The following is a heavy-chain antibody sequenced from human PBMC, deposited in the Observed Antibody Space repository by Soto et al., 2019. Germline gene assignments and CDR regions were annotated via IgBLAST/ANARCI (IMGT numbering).Heavy chain of an antibody. D-gene: IGHD2-15*01. Sequence: QVQLVESGGGVVRPGGSLRLSCAASGFTFRNYAMHWVRQAPGKGLECLAVIAYDGSNAFYRDSVKGRFTISRDNSKNALYLHMYSLRSEDTGVYYCARGDREDILVVVGARPGEYGIDIWGQGTTVTVSS. J-gene: IGHJ6*02. CDR2: IAYDGSNA. CDR3: ARGDREDILVVVGARPGEYGIDI. V-gene: IGHV3-30-3*01. CDR1: GFTFRNYA.